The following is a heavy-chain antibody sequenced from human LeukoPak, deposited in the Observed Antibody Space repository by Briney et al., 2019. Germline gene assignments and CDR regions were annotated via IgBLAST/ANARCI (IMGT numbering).Heavy chain of an antibody. CDR1: GGSISSSSYY. J-gene: IGHJ4*02. V-gene: IGHV4-39*07. CDR3: ARVLAGSIVYFEY. D-gene: IGHD3-9*01. Sequence: PSETLSLTCTVSGGSISSSSYYWGLIRQPPGRGLECIGSIYYSGSTYYNPSLKSRVTISVDTSKNQFSLKLSSVTAADTAVYYCARVLAGSIVYFEYWGQGTLVTVSS. CDR2: IYYSGST.